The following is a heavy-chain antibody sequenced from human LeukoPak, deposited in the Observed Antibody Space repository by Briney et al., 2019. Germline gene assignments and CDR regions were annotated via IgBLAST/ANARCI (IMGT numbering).Heavy chain of an antibody. Sequence: GGSLRLSCAASGFTLSSYSMSWVRQAPGKGLEWVSSISSSSSYIYYADSVKGRFTISRDNAKNSLYLQMNSLIAEETARYSCARENYDIWPDYHRAEAFDYWARGTLVPVSS. CDR2: ISSSSSYI. V-gene: IGHV3-21*01. CDR3: ARENYDIWPDYHRAEAFDY. D-gene: IGHD3-9*01. CDR1: GFTLSSYS. J-gene: IGHJ4*02.